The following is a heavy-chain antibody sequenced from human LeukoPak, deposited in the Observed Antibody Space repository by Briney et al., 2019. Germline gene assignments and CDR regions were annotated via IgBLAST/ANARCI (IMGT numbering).Heavy chain of an antibody. CDR3: ARGRRTPLYCSSTSCYQNYYGMDV. J-gene: IGHJ6*02. CDR2: IYHSGST. D-gene: IGHD2-2*01. CDR1: GGSISSGGYS. Sequence: SETLSLTCAVSGGSISSGGYSWSWIRQPPGKGLEWIGYIYHSGSTYYNPSLKSRVTISVDTSKNQFSLKLSSVTAADTAVYYCARGRRTPLYCSSTSCYQNYYGMDVWGQGTTVTVSS. V-gene: IGHV4-30-2*01.